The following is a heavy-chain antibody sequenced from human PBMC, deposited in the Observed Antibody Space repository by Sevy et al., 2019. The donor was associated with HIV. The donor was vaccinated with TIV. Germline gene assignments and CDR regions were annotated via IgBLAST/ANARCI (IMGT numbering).Heavy chain of an antibody. CDR1: GYTFTSYY. J-gene: IGHJ4*02. Sequence: ASVKVSCKASGYTFTSYYMHWVRQAPGQGLEWMGIINPSGGSTSYAQKFQGRVTMTRDTSTSTVYMELSSLRSEDTAVYYCAREVAHDSSGYYRRGGGGFDYWGQGTRVTVSS. CDR2: INPSGGST. V-gene: IGHV1-46*01. CDR3: AREVAHDSSGYYRRGGGGFDY. D-gene: IGHD3-22*01.